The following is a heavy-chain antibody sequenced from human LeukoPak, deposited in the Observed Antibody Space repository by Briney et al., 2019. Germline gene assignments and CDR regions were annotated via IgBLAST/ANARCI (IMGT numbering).Heavy chain of an antibody. V-gene: IGHV3-7*01. J-gene: IGHJ4*02. D-gene: IGHD3-10*01. CDR3: ARGRSGSYGFFDY. CDR2: IKQDGSEK. CDR1: GFTFSSYW. Sequence: PGGSLRLSCAASGFTFSSYWMSWVRQAPGKGLEWVANIKQDGSEKYYVDSVKGRFTISRDNAKNTVYLQMNSLRAEDTAVYYCARGRSGSYGFFDYWSLGSLVTVSS.